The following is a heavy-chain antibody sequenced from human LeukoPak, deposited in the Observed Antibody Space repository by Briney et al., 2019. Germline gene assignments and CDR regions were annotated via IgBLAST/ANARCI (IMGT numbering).Heavy chain of an antibody. CDR3: ARAYDILTGLYYMDV. Sequence: PSQTLSLTCTVSGGSISSSSHYWGWIRQPPGKGLEWIGYIYYSGTTYYNPSLKSRFTMSVDTSKNQFSLKLSSVTAADTAVYYCARAYDILTGLYYMDVWGKGTTVTVSS. CDR1: GGSISSSSHY. J-gene: IGHJ6*03. CDR2: IYYSGTT. D-gene: IGHD3-9*01. V-gene: IGHV4-39*07.